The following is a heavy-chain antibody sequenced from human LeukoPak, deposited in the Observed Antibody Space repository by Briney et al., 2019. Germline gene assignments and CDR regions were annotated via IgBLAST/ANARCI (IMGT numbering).Heavy chain of an antibody. V-gene: IGHV1-8*01. CDR3: ARMSSGWYGFAFDI. CDR2: MNPNSGNT. D-gene: IGHD6-19*01. CDR1: GYTFTTYD. J-gene: IGHJ3*02. Sequence: ASVKVSCKASGYTFTTYDINWVRQATGQGLEWMGWMNPNSGNTGYAQNFQGRVTITRNTSISTAYMEPSSLRSEDTAVYYCARMSSGWYGFAFDIWGQGTMVTVSS.